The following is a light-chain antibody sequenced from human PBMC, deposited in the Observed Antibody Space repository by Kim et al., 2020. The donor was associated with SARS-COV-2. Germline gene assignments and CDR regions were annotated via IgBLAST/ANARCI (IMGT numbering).Light chain of an antibody. J-gene: IGLJ2*01. CDR1: ILRSYY. Sequence: LGPKVKSTCQGDILRSYYASWYQQKPGQAPVLVIYGKNNRPSGIPDRFSGSSSGNTASLTITGAQAEDEADYYCNSRDSSGNHLVFGGGTQLTVL. V-gene: IGLV3-19*01. CDR3: NSRDSSGNHLV. CDR2: GKN.